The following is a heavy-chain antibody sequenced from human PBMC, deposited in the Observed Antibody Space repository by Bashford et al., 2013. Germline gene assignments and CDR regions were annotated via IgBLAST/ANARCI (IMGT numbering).Heavy chain of an antibody. CDR2: INPNSGGT. CDR3: ARDLRVIVVVITTYAFDI. D-gene: IGHD3-22*01. J-gene: IGHJ3*02. Sequence: ASVKVSCKASGYTFTGYYMHWVRQAPGQGLEWMGRINPNSGGTNYAQKFQGRVTMTRDTSISTAYMELSRLRSDDTAVYYCARDLRVIVVVITTYAFDIWGQGTMVTVSS. CDR1: GYTFTGYY. V-gene: IGHV1-2*06.